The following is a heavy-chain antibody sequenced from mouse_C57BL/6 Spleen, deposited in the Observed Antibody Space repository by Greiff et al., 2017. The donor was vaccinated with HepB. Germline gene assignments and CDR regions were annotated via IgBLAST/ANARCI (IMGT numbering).Heavy chain of an antibody. V-gene: IGHV1-82*01. CDR2: IYPGDGDT. J-gene: IGHJ1*03. Sequence: VQLQQSGPELVKPGASVKISCKASGYAFSSSWMNWVKQRPGKGLEWIGRIYPGDGDTNYNGKFKGKATLTADKSSSTAYMQLSSLTYEDSAVYFCARLTTTVVAYDWYFDVWGTGTTVTVSS. CDR1: GYAFSSSW. CDR3: ARLTTTVVAYDWYFDV. D-gene: IGHD1-1*01.